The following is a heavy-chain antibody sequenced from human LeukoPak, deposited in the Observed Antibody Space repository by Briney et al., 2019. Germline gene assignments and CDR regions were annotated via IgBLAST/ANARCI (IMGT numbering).Heavy chain of an antibody. CDR3: ARERGIVVVPAAIGGYYYYYYMDV. Sequence: SETLSLTCTVTGGSISSYYWNWIRQPAGKGLEWIGRIYTSGSTNYNPSLKSRVPMSVDTSKNQFSLKLSSVTAADAAVYYCARERGIVVVPAAIGGYYYYYYMDVWGKGTTVTVSS. J-gene: IGHJ6*03. CDR1: GGSISSYY. V-gene: IGHV4-4*07. D-gene: IGHD2-2*02. CDR2: IYTSGST.